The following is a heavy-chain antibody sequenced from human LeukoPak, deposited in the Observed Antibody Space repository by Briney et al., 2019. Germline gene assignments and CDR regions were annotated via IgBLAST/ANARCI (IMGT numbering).Heavy chain of an antibody. D-gene: IGHD2-8*01. CDR1: GFNFNDFA. J-gene: IGHJ4*02. Sequence: GGSLRLSCEASGFNFNDFAMSWVRQAPGKGLEWVSVIGGDGGEKYYADSVKGRFTISRDNSKNTLSLQMNSLRAEDTALYYCAKDRSCTNDICHGDFDYWGQGTLVTVSS. V-gene: IGHV3-23*01. CDR2: IGGDGGEK. CDR3: AKDRSCTNDICHGDFDY.